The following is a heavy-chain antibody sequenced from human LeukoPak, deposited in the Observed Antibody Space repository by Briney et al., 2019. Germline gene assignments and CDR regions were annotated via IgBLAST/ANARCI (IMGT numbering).Heavy chain of an antibody. V-gene: IGHV3-21*01. CDR1: GFTFSNYN. D-gene: IGHD1-26*01. J-gene: IGHJ6*03. CDR2: ITTSSTYI. Sequence: GGSLRLSCSASGFTFSNYNMNWVRQAPGKGLEWVSSITTSSTYIFYADSVKGRFTISRDNAKNSLYLQMDSLRAEDAAVYYCARDPYSGGYGADYYYFMDVWGKGTTVTISS. CDR3: ARDPYSGGYGADYYYFMDV.